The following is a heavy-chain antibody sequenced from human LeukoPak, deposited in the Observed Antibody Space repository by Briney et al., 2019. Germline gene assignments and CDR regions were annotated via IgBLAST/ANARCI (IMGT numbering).Heavy chain of an antibody. Sequence: SETLSLTCAVYGGSFSGYYWSWIRQPPGKGLEWIGEINHSGSTNYNPSLKSRVTISVDTSKNQFSLKLSSVTAADTAVYYCARLHGKYSGYDRNDYWGQGTLVTVSS. V-gene: IGHV4-34*01. CDR2: INHSGST. CDR3: ARLHGKYSGYDRNDY. D-gene: IGHD5-12*01. CDR1: GGSFSGYY. J-gene: IGHJ4*02.